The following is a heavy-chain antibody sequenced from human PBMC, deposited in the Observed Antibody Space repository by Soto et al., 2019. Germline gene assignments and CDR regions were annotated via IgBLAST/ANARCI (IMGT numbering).Heavy chain of an antibody. D-gene: IGHD6-13*01. CDR1: GYTFTSCY. V-gene: IGHV1-46*01. CDR2: INPSGRST. Sequence: ASVKVSCKASGYTFTSCYMRWVRQAPGQGLEWMGVINPSGRSTTYAQKFQGRVTVTRDTSTSTVYMELSSLRSEDMAVYYCARTDSSYDMDVWGQGTTVTVSS. CDR3: ARTDSSYDMDV. J-gene: IGHJ6*02.